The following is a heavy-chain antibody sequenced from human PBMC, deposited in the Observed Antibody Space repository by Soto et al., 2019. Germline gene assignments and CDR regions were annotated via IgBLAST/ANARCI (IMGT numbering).Heavy chain of an antibody. Sequence: GESLKISCKGSGYSFTSYWIGWVRQMPGKGLEWMGIIYPGDSDTRYSPSFQGQVTISADKSISTAYLQWSSLKASDTAMYYCARPASHDYIWGSYPQPYYFDYWGQGTLVTVSS. J-gene: IGHJ4*02. CDR3: ARPASHDYIWGSYPQPYYFDY. V-gene: IGHV5-51*01. D-gene: IGHD3-16*02. CDR2: IYPGDSDT. CDR1: GYSFTSYW.